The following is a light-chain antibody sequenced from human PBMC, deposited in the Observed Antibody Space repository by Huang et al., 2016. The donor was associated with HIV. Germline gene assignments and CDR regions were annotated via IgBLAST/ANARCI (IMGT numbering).Light chain of an antibody. CDR1: HSVSNN. CDR2: DAS. Sequence: EIVMTQSPATLSVSPGERATLSCRASHSVSNNLAWYQQKPGQAPRLLIYDASTRATGIPARYSGSGSGTEFTLTISTLQSEDFAVYYCQQYNNWPPEITFGQGTRLEMK. V-gene: IGKV3-15*01. J-gene: IGKJ5*01. CDR3: QQYNNWPPEIT.